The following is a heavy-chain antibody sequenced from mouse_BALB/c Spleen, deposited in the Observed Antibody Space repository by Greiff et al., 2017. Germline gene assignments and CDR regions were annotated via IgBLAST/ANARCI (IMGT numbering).Heavy chain of an antibody. Sequence: EVQGVESGGGLVKPGGSLKLSCAASGFTFSSYAVSWVRQTPEKRLEWVASISSGGSTYYPDSVKGRFTISRDNARNILYLQMSSLRSEDTAMYYCARGDYGSSYYYAMDYWGQGTSVTVSS. D-gene: IGHD1-1*01. J-gene: IGHJ4*01. CDR2: ISSGGST. CDR3: ARGDYGSSYYYAMDY. CDR1: GFTFSSYA. V-gene: IGHV5-6-5*01.